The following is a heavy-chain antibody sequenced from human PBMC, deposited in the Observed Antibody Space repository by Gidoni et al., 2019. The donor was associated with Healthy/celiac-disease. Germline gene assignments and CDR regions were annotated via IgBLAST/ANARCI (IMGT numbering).Heavy chain of an antibody. V-gene: IGHV4-31*03. D-gene: IGHD3-3*01. CDR1: GGSISRGGYY. CDR2: IYYNGST. CDR3: ARVREDDFWSGYPPWVFDY. Sequence: QVQLQESGPGLVKPPQTLSLTCPVSGGSISRGGYYWSWIRQHPGKGLEWIGSIYYNGSTYYNPSLKSRVTISVDTSKNQFSLKLSSVTAADTAVYYCARVREDDFWSGYPPWVFDYWGQGTLVTVSS. J-gene: IGHJ4*02.